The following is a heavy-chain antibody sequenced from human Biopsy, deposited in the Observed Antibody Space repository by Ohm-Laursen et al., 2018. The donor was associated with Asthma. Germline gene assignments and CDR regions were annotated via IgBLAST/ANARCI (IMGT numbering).Heavy chain of an antibody. J-gene: IGHJ6*02. CDR2: ISYDGSNK. V-gene: IGHV3-30*18. D-gene: IGHD3-3*01. CDR3: AKWDTYYDFWSGYYPRYNYYYYGMDV. Sequence: SLRLSCAASGFTFSSYGMHWVRQAPGKGLEWVAVISYDGSNKYYADSVKGRFTISRDNSKNTLYLQMNSLRAEDTAVYYCAKWDTYYDFWSGYYPRYNYYYYGMDVWGQGTMVTVSS. CDR1: GFTFSSYG.